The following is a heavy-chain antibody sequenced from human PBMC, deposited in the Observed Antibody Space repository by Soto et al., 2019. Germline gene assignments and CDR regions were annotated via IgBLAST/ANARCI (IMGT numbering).Heavy chain of an antibody. D-gene: IGHD2-2*02. CDR2: FDPEDGET. CDR1: GYTLTELS. CDR3: ATGHLKYCSSTSCYRRGLYDY. Sequence: ASVEVSCKXSGYTLTELSMHWVRQAPGKGLEWMGGFDPEDGETIYAQKFQGRVTMTEDTSTDTAYMELSSLRSEDTAVYYCATGHLKYCSSTSCYRRGLYDYWGQGTLVTVSS. V-gene: IGHV1-24*01. J-gene: IGHJ4*02.